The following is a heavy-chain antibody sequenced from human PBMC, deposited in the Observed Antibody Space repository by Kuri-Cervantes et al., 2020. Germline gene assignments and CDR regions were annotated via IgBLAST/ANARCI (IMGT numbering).Heavy chain of an antibody. Sequence: GGSLRLSCAASGFTFSSYWMSWVRQAPGKGLEWVANIKQDGSEKYYVDSVKGRFTISRDNAKNSLYLQMNSLRDEDTAVYYCARGAYCSGGSCYSRDYYGMDVWGQGTTVTDSS. CDR1: GFTFSSYW. CDR3: ARGAYCSGGSCYSRDYYGMDV. V-gene: IGHV3-7*01. CDR2: IKQDGSEK. D-gene: IGHD2-15*01. J-gene: IGHJ6*02.